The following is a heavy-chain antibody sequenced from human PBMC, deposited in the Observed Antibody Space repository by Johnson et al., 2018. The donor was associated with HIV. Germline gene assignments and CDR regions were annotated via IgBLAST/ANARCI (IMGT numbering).Heavy chain of an antibody. D-gene: IGHD3-10*01. CDR2: ISWNGGST. V-gene: IGHV3-20*04. CDR1: EFIFDDYG. Sequence: VQLVESGGGVVRPGGSLRLSCTTSEFIFDDYGMSWVRQAPGKGLEWVSGISWNGGSTGYADSVKGRFTISRDNSKNTVYLQMNSLRGEDTAVYYCARDRGLDAFDIWGQGTMVTVSS. J-gene: IGHJ3*02. CDR3: ARDRGLDAFDI.